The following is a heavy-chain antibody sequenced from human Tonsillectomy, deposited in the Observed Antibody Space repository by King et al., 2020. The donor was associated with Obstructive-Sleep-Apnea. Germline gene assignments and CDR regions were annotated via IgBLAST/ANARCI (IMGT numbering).Heavy chain of an antibody. CDR2: IRSKAYGGPT. CDR3: TRDRGVRLTMIVVSAFDI. CDR1: GFTFGDYA. V-gene: IGHV3-49*03. Sequence: VQLVESGGGLVQPGRSLRLSCTASGFTFGDYAMSWFRQAPGKGLEWVGFIRSKAYGGPTEYAASVKGRFIISRDDSKSIAHLQMTSLKTEDTAVYYCTRDRGVRLTMIVVSAFDIWGQGTMVTVSS. D-gene: IGHD3-22*01. J-gene: IGHJ3*02.